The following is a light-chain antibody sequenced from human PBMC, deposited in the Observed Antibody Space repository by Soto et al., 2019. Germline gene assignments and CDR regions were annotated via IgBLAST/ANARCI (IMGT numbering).Light chain of an antibody. CDR1: QIVVHSDGNTY. CDR2: RVS. V-gene: IGKV2-30*02. CDR3: QPYGSSST. Sequence: VMTQTPLSLPVTLGHPASISCSSSQIVVHSDGNTYLNWFQQRTGQSPRRLIYRVSNRDSGVPDRFSGSGSGTDFTLTISRLEPEDFAVYYCQPYGSSSTFGQRTRLEIK. J-gene: IGKJ5*01.